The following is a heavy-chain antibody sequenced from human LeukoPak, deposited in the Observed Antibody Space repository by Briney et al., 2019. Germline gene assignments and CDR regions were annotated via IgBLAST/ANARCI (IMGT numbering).Heavy chain of an antibody. D-gene: IGHD4-23*01. CDR3: ARDKFYGGRYYYYYGMDV. Sequence: GGSLRLSCAASGFTFSSYSMNWVRQAPGKGLEWVSSISSSSSYVYYADSVKGRFTISRDNAKNSLYLQMNSLRAEDTAVYYCARDKFYGGRYYYYYGMDVWGQGTTVTVSS. CDR1: GFTFSSYS. J-gene: IGHJ6*02. V-gene: IGHV3-21*04. CDR2: ISSSSSYV.